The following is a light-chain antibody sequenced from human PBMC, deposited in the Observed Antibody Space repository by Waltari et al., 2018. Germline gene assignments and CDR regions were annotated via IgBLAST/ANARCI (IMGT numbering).Light chain of an antibody. V-gene: IGLV2-14*01. J-gene: IGLJ2*01. CDR3: VSYTRNNTSI. CDR1: SRDVGGYNF. CDR2: EVS. Sequence: QSALTQPASVSGSPGQSITIYRPGTSRDVGGYNFVSWFQQHPGKAPKVMIYEVSRRPSGVSDRFSGSKSGNTASLTISGLQAEDEADYYCVSYTRNNTSIFGGGTKLTVL.